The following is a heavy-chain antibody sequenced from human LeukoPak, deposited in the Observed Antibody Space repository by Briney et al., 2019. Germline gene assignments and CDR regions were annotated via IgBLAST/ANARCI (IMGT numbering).Heavy chain of an antibody. J-gene: IGHJ3*02. D-gene: IGHD5-24*01. CDR2: IYNSGST. CDR1: GGSISSYY. V-gene: IGHV4-59*01. CDR3: ARARGATIFQSAFDI. Sequence: PSETLSLTCTVSGGSISSYYWSWIRQPPGKGLEWIGYIYNSGSTNYNSPLKSRLTISADTSKNQFSLKLSSVTAADTAVYYCARARGATIFQSAFDIWGQGTMVTVSS.